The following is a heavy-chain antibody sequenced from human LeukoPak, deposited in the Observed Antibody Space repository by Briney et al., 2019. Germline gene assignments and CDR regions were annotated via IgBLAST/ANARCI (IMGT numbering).Heavy chain of an antibody. CDR1: GFTFSSYA. CDR3: AKCPSIFGVVTTY. Sequence: GGSLRLSCAATGFTFSSYAMSWVRQAPGKGLEWVSAISGSGGSTYYADSVKGRFTISRDNSKNTLYLQMNSLRAEDTAVYYCAKCPSIFGVVTTYWGQGTLVTVSS. CDR2: ISGSGGST. V-gene: IGHV3-23*01. J-gene: IGHJ4*02. D-gene: IGHD3-3*01.